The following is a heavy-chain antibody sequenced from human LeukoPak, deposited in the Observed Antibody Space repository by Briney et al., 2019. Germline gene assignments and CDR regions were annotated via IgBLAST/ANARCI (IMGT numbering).Heavy chain of an antibody. D-gene: IGHD6-19*01. CDR2: VSWNSGSI. V-gene: IGHV3-9*01. CDR1: VFTFDDYA. Sequence: GGSLRLSCAASVFTFDDYAMHWVRHAPGKGLGWVSGVSWNSGSIGYADSVKGRFTISRDNAKNSLYLQMNSLRAEDTALYYCARFSSGLFDYWGQGTLVTVSS. J-gene: IGHJ4*02. CDR3: ARFSSGLFDY.